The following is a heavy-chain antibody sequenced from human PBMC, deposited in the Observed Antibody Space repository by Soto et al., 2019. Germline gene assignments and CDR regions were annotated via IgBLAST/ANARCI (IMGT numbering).Heavy chain of an antibody. V-gene: IGHV3-23*01. CDR1: GFTFSSYA. Sequence: EVQLLESGGGLVQPGGSLRLSCAASGFTFSSYAMRWVRQAPGKGLEWVSAISGSGGSTYYADSVKGRFTISRDNSKNTLYLQMNSLRAEDTAVYYCAKGRNFDWLLGRYYFDYWGQGTLVTVSS. CDR3: AKGRNFDWLLGRYYFDY. CDR2: ISGSGGST. D-gene: IGHD3-9*01. J-gene: IGHJ4*02.